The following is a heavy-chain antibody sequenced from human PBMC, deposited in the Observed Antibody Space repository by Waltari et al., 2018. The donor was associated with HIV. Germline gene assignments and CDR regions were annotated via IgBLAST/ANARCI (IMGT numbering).Heavy chain of an antibody. D-gene: IGHD3-10*01. CDR3: AKEAGDRGYFQH. V-gene: IGHV3-74*01. CDR1: GFTLTRYW. J-gene: IGHJ1*01. CDR2: INSDGSSI. Sequence: EVQLVEAGGNVVQPGGSLRLSGAADGFTLTRYWMTWVRKAPGKGLAWVSRINSDGSSIRYPYSVNGRFTISRDNAKNTLYLQMNSLRDEDTAVYYCAKEAGDRGYFQHWGQGTLVTVSS.